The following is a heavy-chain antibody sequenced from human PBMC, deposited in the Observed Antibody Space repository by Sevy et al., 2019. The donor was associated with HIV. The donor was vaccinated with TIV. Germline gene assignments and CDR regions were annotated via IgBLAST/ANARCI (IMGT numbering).Heavy chain of an antibody. J-gene: IGHJ4*02. CDR2: ISGSGDST. CDR3: AKPRGSFYFDY. Sequence: GGSLRLSRAASAFSFNTYAMSWVRRAPGKGLEWVSTISGSGDSTFYSDSVKGRFTISRDNSKNTLYLQMNSLRAEDTAVYYCAKPRGSFYFDYWGQGTLVTVSS. D-gene: IGHD3-16*01. V-gene: IGHV3-23*01. CDR1: AFSFNTYA.